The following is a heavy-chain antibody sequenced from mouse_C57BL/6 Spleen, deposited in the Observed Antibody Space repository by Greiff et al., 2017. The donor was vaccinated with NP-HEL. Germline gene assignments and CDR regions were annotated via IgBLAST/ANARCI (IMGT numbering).Heavy chain of an antibody. D-gene: IGHD2-3*01. V-gene: IGHV1-26*01. Sequence: EVQLHQSGPELVKPGASVKISCKASGYTFTDYYMNWVKQSHGKSLEWIGDINPNNGGTSYNQKFKGKATLTVDKSSSTAYMELRSLTSEDSAVYYCARDGYSLDYWGQGTSVTVSS. CDR3: ARDGYSLDY. CDR1: GYTFTDYY. CDR2: INPNNGGT. J-gene: IGHJ4*01.